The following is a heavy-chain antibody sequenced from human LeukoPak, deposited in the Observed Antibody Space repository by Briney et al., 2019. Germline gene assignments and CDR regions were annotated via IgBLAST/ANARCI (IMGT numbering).Heavy chain of an antibody. CDR3: VKERATALLNYAFDP. Sequence: SETLSLTCTVSGGSVTNYYWSWIRQPPGKGLEYIGYVYHTGSANYNPSLLDRLTISIDTSKNQFSLKLRSVTAADTAVYYCVKERATALLNYAFDPWGQGTVVTVSS. J-gene: IGHJ5*02. D-gene: IGHD5-24*01. CDR1: GGSVTNYY. CDR2: VYHTGSA. V-gene: IGHV4-59*02.